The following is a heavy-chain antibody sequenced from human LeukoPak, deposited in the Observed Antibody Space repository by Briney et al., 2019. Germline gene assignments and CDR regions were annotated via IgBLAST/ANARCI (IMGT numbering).Heavy chain of an antibody. J-gene: IGHJ5*02. CDR2: IYYSGST. Sequence: SETLSLTCAVSGGSISSGGYYWSWIRQHPGKGLEWIGYIYYSGSTYYNPSLKSRVTISVDTSKNQFSLELSSVTAADTAVYYCASDKYSSSWRWFDPWGQGTLVTVSS. D-gene: IGHD6-13*01. V-gene: IGHV4-31*11. CDR1: GGSISSGGYY. CDR3: ASDKYSSSWRWFDP.